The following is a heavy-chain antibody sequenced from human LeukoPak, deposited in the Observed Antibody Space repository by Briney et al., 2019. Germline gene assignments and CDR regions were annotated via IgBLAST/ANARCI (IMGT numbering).Heavy chain of an antibody. CDR3: AREGFDP. CDR1: GFTFTNYG. CDR2: IWYDGSKR. J-gene: IGHJ5*02. Sequence: PGGSLRLSCAASGFTFTNYGFHWVRQAPGKGLEWVAGIWYDGSKRYYVDSVKGRFTISRDNSKNTVYLQMNSLRAEDTAVYYCAREGFDPWGQGTLVTVSS. V-gene: IGHV3-33*01.